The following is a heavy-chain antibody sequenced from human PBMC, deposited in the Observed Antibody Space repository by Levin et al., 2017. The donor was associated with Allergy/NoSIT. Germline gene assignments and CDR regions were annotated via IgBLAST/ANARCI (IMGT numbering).Heavy chain of an antibody. CDR1: GFTFSSYG. V-gene: IGHV3-30*18. CDR2: ISYDGSYK. D-gene: IGHD2-21*02. CDR3: AKDFGPLYCGGDCYSDAFDI. J-gene: IGHJ3*02. Sequence: QSGGSLRLSCAASGFTFSSYGMHWVRQAPGKGLEWVAVISYDGSYKYYADSVKGRFTISRDNSKNTLYLQMNSLRAEDTAVYYCAKDFGPLYCGGDCYSDAFDIWGQGTMVSVSS.